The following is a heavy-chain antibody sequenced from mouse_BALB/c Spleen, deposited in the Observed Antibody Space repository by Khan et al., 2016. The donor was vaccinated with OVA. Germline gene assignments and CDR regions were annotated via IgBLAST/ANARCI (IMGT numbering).Heavy chain of an antibody. CDR2: INPHIGET. J-gene: IGHJ2*01. D-gene: IGHD1-1*01. V-gene: IGHV1-20*02. CDR3: TRIYRSDFDY. Sequence: EVQLQQSGPELVRPGASVKISCKASGYSFTGYFMNWVMQSHGKSLEWIGRINPHIGETFYNQRFKEKATLTADESSSTAHMELRSLASEDSAVYYCTRIYRSDFDYWGQGTTLTVSS. CDR1: GYSFTGYF.